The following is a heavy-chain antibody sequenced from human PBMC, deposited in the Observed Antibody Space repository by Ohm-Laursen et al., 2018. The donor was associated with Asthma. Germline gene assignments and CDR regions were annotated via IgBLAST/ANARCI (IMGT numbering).Heavy chain of an antibody. V-gene: IGHV3-11*01. D-gene: IGHD1-26*01. Sequence: SLRLSCAASGFTFSDYYISFIRQAPGKGLEWVSYIGNSGSAIYYADSVKGRFTLSRDNAKNSLYPQMNSLRAEDTAVYYCARASGGYYIDYWGQGTLVTVSS. CDR2: IGNSGSAI. CDR1: GFTFSDYY. CDR3: ARASGGYYIDY. J-gene: IGHJ4*02.